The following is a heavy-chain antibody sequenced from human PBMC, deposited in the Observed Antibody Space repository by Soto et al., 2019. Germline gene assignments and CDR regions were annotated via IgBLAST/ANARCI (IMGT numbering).Heavy chain of an antibody. CDR3: ATSGHCSGLRCSSFDM. CDR2: TGGSGDT. Sequence: EVQLLESGGGLVQPGGSLRLSCAASRFTLRNYVVNWVRQAPGKGLEWVSTTGGSGDTYYPDSVKGRFTISRDNSKNTVYLEMITLRAEDTAVYYCATSGHCSGLRCSSFDMWGQGTVVTVSS. CDR1: RFTLRNYV. D-gene: IGHD2-15*01. J-gene: IGHJ3*02. V-gene: IGHV3-23*01.